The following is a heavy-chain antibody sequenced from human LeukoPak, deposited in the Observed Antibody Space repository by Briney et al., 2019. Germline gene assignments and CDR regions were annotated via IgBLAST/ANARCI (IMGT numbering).Heavy chain of an antibody. CDR1: GFTFSSYA. Sequence: GGSLRLSCAASGFTFSSYAMSWVRQAPGKGLEWVSAISGSGGSTYYADSVKGRFTISRDNAKNSLYLQMNSLRAEDTAVYYCARALAVAGYGMDVWGQGTTVTVSS. D-gene: IGHD6-19*01. CDR3: ARALAVAGYGMDV. J-gene: IGHJ6*02. CDR2: ISGSGGST. V-gene: IGHV3-23*01.